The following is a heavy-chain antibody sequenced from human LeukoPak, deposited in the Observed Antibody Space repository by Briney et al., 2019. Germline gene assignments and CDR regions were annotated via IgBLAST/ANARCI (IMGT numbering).Heavy chain of an antibody. CDR3: AREEGATIFDY. CDR2: ISSTGSTI. Sequence: PGRSPRLSCAASGFTFSSYEMNWVRQAPGKGLEWVSYISSTGSTIYYADSVKGRFTISRDNAKNSLYLQMNSLRAEDTAVFYCAREEGATIFDYWGQGTLVTVSS. V-gene: IGHV3-48*03. CDR1: GFTFSSYE. J-gene: IGHJ4*02. D-gene: IGHD1-26*01.